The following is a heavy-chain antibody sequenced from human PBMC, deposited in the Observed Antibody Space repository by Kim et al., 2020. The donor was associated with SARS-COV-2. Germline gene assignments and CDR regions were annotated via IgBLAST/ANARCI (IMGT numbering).Heavy chain of an antibody. CDR2: ISSSYNYV. J-gene: IGHJ4*02. Sequence: GGSLRLSCAASGFTFSISSMNWVRQAPGKGLEWVSSISSSYNYVYYIDSVKGRFTISRDNAKNSLYLQMNSLRAEDTAVYYCARVRDGLEADYWGQGTLVTVSS. CDR3: ARVRDGLEADY. D-gene: IGHD3-3*01. V-gene: IGHV3-21*01. CDR1: GFTFSISS.